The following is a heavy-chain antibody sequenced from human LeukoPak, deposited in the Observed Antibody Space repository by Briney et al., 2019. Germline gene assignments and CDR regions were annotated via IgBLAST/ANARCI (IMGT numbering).Heavy chain of an antibody. CDR3: ARDRRGYFDY. D-gene: IGHD2-15*01. CDR1: GFTFSSYS. Sequence: GGSLRLSCAASGFTFSSYSMNWVRQAPGKGLEWVSSISSSSSYIYYADSVKGRFTISKDNAKISLYLQMNNRRAEDTAVYYCARDRRGYFDYWGQGTLVTVSS. CDR2: ISSSSSYI. V-gene: IGHV3-21*01. J-gene: IGHJ4*02.